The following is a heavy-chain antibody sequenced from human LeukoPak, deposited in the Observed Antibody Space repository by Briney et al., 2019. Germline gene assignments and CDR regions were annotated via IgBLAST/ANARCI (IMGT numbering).Heavy chain of an antibody. V-gene: IGHV4-4*07. CDR1: GGSINIYY. CDR2: IYSSGST. J-gene: IGHJ4*02. CDR3: ARGGKATVVTM. D-gene: IGHD4-23*01. Sequence: PSETLSLTCTVSGGSINIYYWGCIREPSGKGRECIGGIYSSGSTNYNPSLKSRVSMSVDTSKNQCSLKLTSATAAATDVYYCARGGKATVVTMWGQGILVTVSS.